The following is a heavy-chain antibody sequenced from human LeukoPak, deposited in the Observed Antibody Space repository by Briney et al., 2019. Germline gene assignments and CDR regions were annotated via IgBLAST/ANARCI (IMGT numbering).Heavy chain of an antibody. CDR3: ARGLPPGITIFGVVIIQSGAFDI. V-gene: IGHV4-34*01. J-gene: IGHJ3*02. CDR1: GGSFSGYY. D-gene: IGHD3-3*01. Sequence: PSETLSLTCAVYGGSFSGYYWSWIRQPPGKGLEWIGEINHSGSTNYNSSLKSRVTISVDTSKNQFSLKLSSVTAADTAVYYCARGLPPGITIFGVVIIQSGAFDIWGQGTMVTVSS. CDR2: INHSGST.